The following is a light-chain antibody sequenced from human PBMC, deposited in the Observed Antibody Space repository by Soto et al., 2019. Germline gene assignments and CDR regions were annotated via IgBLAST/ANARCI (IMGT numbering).Light chain of an antibody. J-gene: IGKJ4*01. CDR2: GTS. CDR3: QQYGSSALS. Sequence: EIVLTQSPGTLSLSPGERVDLSCRASQSVSSSYLAWYQQKYGQSPRLLIYGTSSRATGIPDRFSGSGSGTDFTPTITRLEPEDFAVDYCQQYGSSALSFGGETKGDI. CDR1: QSVSSSY. V-gene: IGKV3-20*01.